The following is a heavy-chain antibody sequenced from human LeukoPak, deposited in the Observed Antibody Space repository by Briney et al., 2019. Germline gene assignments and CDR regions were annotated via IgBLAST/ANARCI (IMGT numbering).Heavy chain of an antibody. Sequence: GGSLRLSCTASGFTFSSYGMHWVRQAPGRRLEWVAAIQYDGSIEYYADSVKGRLTISRDNSKNTLYLQMNSLRAEDTAVYYCARDLGYCTNGVCHTRFDYWGQGTLVAVSS. J-gene: IGHJ4*02. CDR1: GFTFSSYG. CDR2: IQYDGSIE. D-gene: IGHD2-8*01. CDR3: ARDLGYCTNGVCHTRFDY. V-gene: IGHV3-30*02.